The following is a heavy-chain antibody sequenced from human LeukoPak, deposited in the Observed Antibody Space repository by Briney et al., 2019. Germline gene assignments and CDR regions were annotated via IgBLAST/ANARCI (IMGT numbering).Heavy chain of an antibody. CDR3: AKDTNYYYDSSGYIDY. J-gene: IGHJ4*02. CDR2: ISGSGGST. Sequence: GGSLRLSCAASGFTFTNYWMTWVRQAPGKGLEWVSAISGSGGSTYYADSVKGRFTISRDNSKNTLYLQMNSLRAEDTAVYYCAKDTNYYYDSSGYIDYWGQGTLVTVSS. V-gene: IGHV3-23*01. CDR1: GFTFTNYW. D-gene: IGHD3-22*01.